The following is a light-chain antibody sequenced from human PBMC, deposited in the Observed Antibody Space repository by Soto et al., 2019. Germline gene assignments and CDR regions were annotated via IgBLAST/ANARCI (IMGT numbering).Light chain of an antibody. Sequence: QSVLTQPPPASGTPGQRVTISCSGSSSNIGSNYVYWYQQFPGTAPKLLIYRDNQRPSGVPDRFSGSKSGTSASLAISGLRSEDEAHYYCAAWDDSLSGWLFGGGTKLTVL. CDR3: AAWDDSLSGWL. J-gene: IGLJ3*02. V-gene: IGLV1-47*01. CDR1: SSNIGSNY. CDR2: RDN.